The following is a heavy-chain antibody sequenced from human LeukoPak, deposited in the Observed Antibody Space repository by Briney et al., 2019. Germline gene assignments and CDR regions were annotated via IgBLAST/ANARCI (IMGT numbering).Heavy chain of an antibody. J-gene: IGHJ4*02. Sequence: SVKVSCKASGGTFSSYAISWVRQAPGQGLEWMGGIIPIFGTANYAQKFQGRVTITADESTSTAYMELSSLRAEDTAVYYCARDQWFGESIPLYYFDYWGQGTLVTVSS. V-gene: IGHV1-69*01. CDR2: IIPIFGTA. CDR3: ARDQWFGESIPLYYFDY. D-gene: IGHD3-10*01. CDR1: GGTFSSYA.